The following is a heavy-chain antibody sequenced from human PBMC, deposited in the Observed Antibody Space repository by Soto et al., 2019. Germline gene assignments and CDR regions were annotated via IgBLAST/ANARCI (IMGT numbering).Heavy chain of an antibody. CDR1: GFTFSRYW. CDR2: INSDGSST. CDR3: ARGGGFDP. J-gene: IGHJ5*02. V-gene: IGHV3-74*01. Sequence: GGSLRLSCAASGFTFSRYWMHWVRQAPGKGRVWVSCINSDGSSTSYADSVKGRFTISSDNAKNTLYLQMNSLRAEDTAVYYCARGGGFDPWGQGTLVTVSS. D-gene: IGHD3-16*01.